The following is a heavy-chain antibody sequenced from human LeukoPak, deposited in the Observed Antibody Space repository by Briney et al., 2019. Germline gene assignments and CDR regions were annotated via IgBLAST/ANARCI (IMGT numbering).Heavy chain of an antibody. V-gene: IGHV3-7*01. D-gene: IGHD6-13*01. CDR1: GFTFSNYW. CDR2: IKQDGSEK. J-gene: IGHJ4*02. Sequence: GGSLRLSCAASGFTFSNYWMSWVRQAPGKGLEWVANIKQDGSEKYYVDSVKGRFTISRDNAKNSLYLQMNSLRAEDTAVYYCARLSTAVADNDNWGQGTLATVSS. CDR3: ARLSTAVADNDN.